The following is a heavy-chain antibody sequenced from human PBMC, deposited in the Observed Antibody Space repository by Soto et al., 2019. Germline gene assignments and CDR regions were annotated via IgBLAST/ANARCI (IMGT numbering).Heavy chain of an antibody. Sequence: SETMSVTCTVSGGSISSSSYYWGWISQPPGKGLEWIGSIYYSGSTYYNPSLKSRVTISVDTSKNQFSLKLSSVTAADTAVYYCARGSPGVDYRGQGTLVTVSS. V-gene: IGHV4-39*01. CDR3: ARGSPGVDY. CDR2: IYYSGST. J-gene: IGHJ4*02. CDR1: GGSISSSSYY. D-gene: IGHD3-10*01.